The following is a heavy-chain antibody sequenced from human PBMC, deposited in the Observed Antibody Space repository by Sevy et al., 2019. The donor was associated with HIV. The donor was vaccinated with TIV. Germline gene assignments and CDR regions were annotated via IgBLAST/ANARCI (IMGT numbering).Heavy chain of an antibody. V-gene: IGHV3-53*01. D-gene: IGHD6-19*01. CDR2: LYSSGGT. CDR1: GFTVSNNY. CDR3: ARPLSSGWSG. J-gene: IGHJ4*02. Sequence: GGSLRLSCAVSGFTVSNNYMSWDRQAPGRGLEWVSLLYSSGGTFYADSVKGRFMISRDNSKNTLYLQMNSLRVEDTAVYYCARPLSSGWSGWGQGTLVTVSS.